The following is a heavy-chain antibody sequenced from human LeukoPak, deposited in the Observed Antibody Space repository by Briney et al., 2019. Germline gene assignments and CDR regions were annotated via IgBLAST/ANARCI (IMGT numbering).Heavy chain of an antibody. Sequence: GASLKISCKGSGYSFTDYWIGWGRQMPGKGLEWMGIIFPGDFELKYSPSFQGQVIISVDKSIDTAYLQWSSLQASDTAMYYCARHGLEGCRGGRCYRSFHYYGMDVWGQETTVIVSS. V-gene: IGHV5-51*01. CDR1: GYSFTDYW. CDR3: ARHGLEGCRGGRCYRSFHYYGMDV. CDR2: IFPGDFEL. D-gene: IGHD2-15*01. J-gene: IGHJ6*02.